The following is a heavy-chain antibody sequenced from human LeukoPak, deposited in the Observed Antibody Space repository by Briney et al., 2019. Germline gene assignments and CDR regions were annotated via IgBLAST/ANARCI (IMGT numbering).Heavy chain of an antibody. CDR1: GFTFDDYA. V-gene: IGHV3-43*02. CDR2: ISGDGGST. J-gene: IGHJ6*02. D-gene: IGHD4-17*01. Sequence: GGSLRLSCAASGFTFDDYAMHWVRQAPGKGLEWVSLISGDGGSTYYADSVKGRFTISRDNSKNSLYLQMNSLRTEDTALYYCAKDISGNCGDYRTHYYYYGMDVWGQGTTVTVSS. CDR3: AKDISGNCGDYRTHYYYYGMDV.